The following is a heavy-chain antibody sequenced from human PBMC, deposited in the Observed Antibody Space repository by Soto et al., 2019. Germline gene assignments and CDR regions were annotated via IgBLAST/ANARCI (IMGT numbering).Heavy chain of an antibody. CDR2: IRSKANSYAT. D-gene: IGHD1-7*01. CDR3: TSGSELDGAFDI. J-gene: IGHJ3*02. Sequence: GESLKISCAASGFTFSGSAMHWVRQASGKGLEWVGRIRSKANSYATAYAASVKDRFTISRDDSKNTAYLQMNSLKTEDTAVYYCTSGSELDGAFDIWGQGTMVTVSS. CDR1: GFTFSGSA. V-gene: IGHV3-73*01.